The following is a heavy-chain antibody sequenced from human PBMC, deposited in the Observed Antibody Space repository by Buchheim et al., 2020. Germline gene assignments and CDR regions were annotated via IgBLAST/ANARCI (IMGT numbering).Heavy chain of an antibody. V-gene: IGHV3-7*01. D-gene: IGHD3-9*01. J-gene: IGHJ4*02. CDR2: IKQDGSEK. CDR3: AREGRLRYFDWLSKPDYFDS. CDR1: GFTFSSYW. Sequence: EVQLVESGGGLVQPGGSLRLSCAASGFTFSSYWMSWVRQAPGKGLEWVANIKQDGSEKYYVDSVKGRFTISRDNAKNSLYLQMNSLRAEDTAVYYCAREGRLRYFDWLSKPDYFDSWGQGTL.